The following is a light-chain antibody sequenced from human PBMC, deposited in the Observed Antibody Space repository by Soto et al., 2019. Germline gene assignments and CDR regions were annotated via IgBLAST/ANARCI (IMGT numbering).Light chain of an antibody. Sequence: EIVLTQSPGTLSLSQGERATLSCRASQSVSSSYLAWYQQKPCQAPRLLIYGASSRATGIPARFSGSGSGTDFTLTISSLEPEDFAVYYCQQRSNWPPFTFGQGTRLEIK. CDR3: QQRSNWPPFT. V-gene: IGKV3D-20*02. CDR1: QSVSSSY. J-gene: IGKJ5*01. CDR2: GAS.